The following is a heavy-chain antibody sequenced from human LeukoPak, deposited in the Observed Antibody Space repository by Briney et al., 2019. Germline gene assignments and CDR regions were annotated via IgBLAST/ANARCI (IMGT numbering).Heavy chain of an antibody. CDR1: GDSVSSNSAA. CDR2: TYYRSKWYN. CDR3: ARTANIGSPYYYYYYMDV. D-gene: IGHD2/OR15-2a*01. Sequence: SQTLSLTCAISGDSVSSNSAAWNWIRQSLSRGLEWLGRTYYRSKWYNDYAVSVKSRITINPDTSKNQFSLQLNSVTPEDTAVYYCARTANIGSPYYYYYYMDVWGKGTTVTVSS. J-gene: IGHJ6*03. V-gene: IGHV6-1*01.